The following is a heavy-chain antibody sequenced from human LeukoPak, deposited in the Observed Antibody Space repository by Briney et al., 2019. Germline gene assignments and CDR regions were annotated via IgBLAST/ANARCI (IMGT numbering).Heavy chain of an antibody. CDR1: GYTFTGYY. D-gene: IGHD2-15*01. Sequence: ASVKVSCKASGYTFTGYYMHWVRQAPGQGLEWMGWINPNSGGTNYAQKFQGRVTMTRDTSISTAYMELSRLRSDDTAVYYCEREVGRLVVSSFDIWGQGTMVTVSS. CDR2: INPNSGGT. J-gene: IGHJ3*02. CDR3: EREVGRLVVSSFDI. V-gene: IGHV1-2*02.